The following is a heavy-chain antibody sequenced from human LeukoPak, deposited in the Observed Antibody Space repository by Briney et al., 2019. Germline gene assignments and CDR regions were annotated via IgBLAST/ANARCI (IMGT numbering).Heavy chain of an antibody. CDR3: ARPPSRDGYNLGY. V-gene: IGHV1-2*06. Sequence: GASVKVSCKASGYTFTGYYMHWVRQAPGQGLEWMGRINPNSGGTNYAQKFQGRVTMTRDTSISTAYLQWSSLKASDTAMYYCARPPSRDGYNLGYWGQGTLVTVSS. CDR1: GYTFTGYY. CDR2: INPNSGGT. D-gene: IGHD5-24*01. J-gene: IGHJ4*02.